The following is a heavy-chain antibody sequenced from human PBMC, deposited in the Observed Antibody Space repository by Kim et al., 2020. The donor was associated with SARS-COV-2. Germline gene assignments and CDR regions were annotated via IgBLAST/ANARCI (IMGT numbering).Heavy chain of an antibody. Sequence: ASVKVSCKASGYTFTSYDINWVRQATGQGLEWMGWMNPNSGNTGYAQKFQGRVTMTRNTSISTAYVELSSLRSEDTAVYYCARVYSRGRTGRPKYWYFDLWGRGTLVTVSS. D-gene: IGHD1-1*01. CDR2: MNPNSGNT. CDR1: GYTFTSYD. V-gene: IGHV1-8*01. CDR3: ARVYSRGRTGRPKYWYFDL. J-gene: IGHJ2*01.